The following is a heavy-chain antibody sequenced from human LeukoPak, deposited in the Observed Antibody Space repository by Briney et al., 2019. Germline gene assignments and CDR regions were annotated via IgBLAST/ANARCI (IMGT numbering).Heavy chain of an antibody. D-gene: IGHD3-10*02. V-gene: IGHV3-30*04. Sequence: GGSLRLSCATSGFTFSSYAMHWVRQAPGKGLEWVALISSDGSNKYYADSVKGRFTISRDNSKNTVYLQMNSLRAEDTAVYYCAELGITMIGGVWGKGTTVTISS. J-gene: IGHJ6*04. CDR2: ISSDGSNK. CDR3: AELGITMIGGV. CDR1: GFTFSSYA.